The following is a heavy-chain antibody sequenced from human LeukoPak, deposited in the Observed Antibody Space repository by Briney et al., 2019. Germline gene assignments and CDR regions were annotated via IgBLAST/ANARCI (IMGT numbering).Heavy chain of an antibody. CDR3: ARAGPYFDF. D-gene: IGHD3-10*01. V-gene: IGHV4-61*01. Sequence: SETLSLTCTVSGGSVSSGNYYWSWIRQPPGKGLEWIGYIYYSGSTNYNPSPKSRVTISVDTSKNQFSLKLTSVIAADTAMYYCARAGPYFDFWGQGTLVTVSS. J-gene: IGHJ4*02. CDR2: IYYSGST. CDR1: GGSVSSGNYY.